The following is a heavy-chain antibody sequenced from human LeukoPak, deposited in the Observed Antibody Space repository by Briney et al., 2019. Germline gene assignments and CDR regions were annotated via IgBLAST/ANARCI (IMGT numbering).Heavy chain of an antibody. CDR1: GDSISSNNW. Sequence: SETLSLTCAVSGDSISSNNWWSWVRQPPGKGLEWIGEIYHSGSTNYNPSLKSRVTISVDKSKKQFSLKLSSVTAADTAVYYCAGTGDTAMVLSDWYFDLWGRGTLVTVSS. CDR3: AGTGDTAMVLSDWYFDL. CDR2: IYHSGST. D-gene: IGHD5-18*01. V-gene: IGHV4-4*02. J-gene: IGHJ2*01.